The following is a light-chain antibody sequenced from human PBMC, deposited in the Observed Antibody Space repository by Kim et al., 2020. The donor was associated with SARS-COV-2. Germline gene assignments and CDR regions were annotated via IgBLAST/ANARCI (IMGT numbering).Light chain of an antibody. CDR3: NSRDRSGNHVV. J-gene: IGLJ2*01. CDR1: SLRSYY. V-gene: IGLV3-19*01. CDR2: GKN. Sequence: SSELTQDPAVSVALGQTVRITCQGDSLRSYYASWYQQKPGQAPVLVIYGKNNRPSGIPDRFSGSSPGHTASLTIPGAQAEDEADYYFNSRDRSGNHVVF.